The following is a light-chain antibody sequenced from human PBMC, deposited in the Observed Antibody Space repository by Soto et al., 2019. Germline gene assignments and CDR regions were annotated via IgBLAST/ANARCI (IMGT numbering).Light chain of an antibody. CDR1: QSISSW. CDR3: QQYNSYSRT. CDR2: DTS. V-gene: IGKV1-5*01. Sequence: DIQLTQSPSFLSASVGDRVTITCRASQSISSWLAWYQQKPGKAPNLLIYDTSTLKSGVPSRFSGSASGTDFTLTISSLQPEDFATYYCQQYNSYSRTFGQGTKVDIK. J-gene: IGKJ1*01.